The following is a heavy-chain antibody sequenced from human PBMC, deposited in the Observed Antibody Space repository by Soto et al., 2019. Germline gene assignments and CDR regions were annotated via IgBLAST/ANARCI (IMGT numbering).Heavy chain of an antibody. CDR3: ARVAQDFGALDI. CDR2: ITTGDDT. J-gene: IGHJ3*02. CDR1: GFTFSSYD. D-gene: IGHD3-16*01. Sequence: VGSLRLSCAASGFTFSSYDMHWVRQVTGKGLEWVSYITTGDDTSYPDSVQGRFTISRENAKNSLYLQMNNLRAGDTAIYYCARVAQDFGALDIWGQGTTVTVSS. V-gene: IGHV3-13*01.